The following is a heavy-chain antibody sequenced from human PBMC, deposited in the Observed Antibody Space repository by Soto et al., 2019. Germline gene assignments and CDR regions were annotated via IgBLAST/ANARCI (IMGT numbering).Heavy chain of an antibody. Sequence: GGPLRLSCAASGFTFSSYAMSWVRQAPGKGLEWVSSISHSSGDTYYADSVKGRFTISRDNSRNTLYLQLSSLRDEDTAVYYCAKVDTWTYFDYWGQGTLVTVSS. D-gene: IGHD5-12*01. V-gene: IGHV3-23*01. J-gene: IGHJ4*02. CDR1: GFTFSSYA. CDR3: AKVDTWTYFDY. CDR2: ISHSSGDT.